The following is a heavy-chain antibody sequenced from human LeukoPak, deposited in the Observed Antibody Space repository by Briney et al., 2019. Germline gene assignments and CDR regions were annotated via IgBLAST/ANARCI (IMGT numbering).Heavy chain of an antibody. V-gene: IGHV3-7*05. J-gene: IGHJ5*02. CDR1: GITFSRFW. CDR3: ARDRGVRKWFDP. D-gene: IGHD3-10*01. CDR2: IKEDGSEK. Sequence: PGGSLRLSCAASGITFSRFWMSWVRQAPGKGLEWVANIKEDGSEKYYVDSVKGRFTISRDNAKNSLYLQMNSLRAEDTAVYYCARDRGVRKWFDPWGQGTLVTVSS.